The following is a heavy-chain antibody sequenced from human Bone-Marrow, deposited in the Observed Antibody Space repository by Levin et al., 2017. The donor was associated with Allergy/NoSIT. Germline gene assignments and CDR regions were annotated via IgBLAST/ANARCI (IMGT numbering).Heavy chain of an antibody. V-gene: IGHV3-49*03. J-gene: IGHJ4*02. CDR3: TRPTVTTDWYFGY. CDR2: ITSKTYGGTT. D-gene: IGHD4-17*01. Sequence: QPGGSLRLSCTASGFTFGDYAISWFRQAPGKGLEWVGFITSKTYGGTTEYAASVKGRFTISKDDSKTIAYLQMNSLKTEDTAVYYCTRPTVTTDWYFGYWGQGTLVSVSS. CDR1: GFTFGDYA.